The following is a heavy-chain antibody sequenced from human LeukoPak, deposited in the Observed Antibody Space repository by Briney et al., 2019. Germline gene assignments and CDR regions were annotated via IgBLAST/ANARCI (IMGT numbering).Heavy chain of an antibody. CDR3: VRFVVVPAAILYFDY. J-gene: IGHJ4*02. D-gene: IGHD2-2*01. Sequence: GGSLRPSCAASGFTFSSYAMSWVRQAPGKGLEWVSAISGSGGSTYYADSVKGRFTISRDNSKNTLYLQMNSLRAEDTAVYYCVRFVVVPAAILYFDYWGQGTLVTVSS. CDR1: GFTFSSYA. CDR2: ISGSGGST. V-gene: IGHV3-23*01.